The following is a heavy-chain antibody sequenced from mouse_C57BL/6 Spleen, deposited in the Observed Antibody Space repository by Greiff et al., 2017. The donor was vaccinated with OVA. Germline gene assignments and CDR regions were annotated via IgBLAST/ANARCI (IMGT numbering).Heavy chain of an antibody. CDR3: ARDWGNSYFDY. V-gene: IGHV1-61*01. Sequence: VQLQQPGAELVRPGSSVKLSCKASGYTFTSYWMDWVWGGVVQGLEWSGNIYPSDSETHYNQKFKDKATLTVDKSSSTAYMQLSSLTSEDSAVYYCARDWGNSYFDYWGQGTTLTVSS. D-gene: IGHD2-1*01. CDR1: GYTFTSYW. CDR2: IYPSDSET. J-gene: IGHJ2*01.